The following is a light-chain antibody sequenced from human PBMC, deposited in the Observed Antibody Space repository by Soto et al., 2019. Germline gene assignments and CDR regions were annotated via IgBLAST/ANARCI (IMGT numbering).Light chain of an antibody. CDR3: SSYASSGAVV. J-gene: IGLJ3*02. Sequence: QSVLTQPASVSGSPGQPITISCTGTSSDVGAYNYVSWYQLHPGKAPKLMIYEVNNRPSGVSHRFSGSKSGNTASLTFSGLQPEDEADYYCSSYASSGAVVFGGGTKVNVL. V-gene: IGLV2-14*01. CDR1: SSDVGAYNY. CDR2: EVN.